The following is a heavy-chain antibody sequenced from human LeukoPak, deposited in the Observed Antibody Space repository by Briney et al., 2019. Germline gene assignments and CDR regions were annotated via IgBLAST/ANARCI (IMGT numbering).Heavy chain of an antibody. D-gene: IGHD3-3*01. CDR2: ISGSGGGT. CDR1: GFTFSSYA. CDR3: ARGGDFWSGYSRGYYMDV. V-gene: IGHV3-23*01. Sequence: PGGSLRLSCAASGFTFSSYAMSWVRQAPGKGLEWVSAISGSGGGTYYADSVKGRFTISRDNSKNTLYLQMNSLRAEDTAVYYCARGGDFWSGYSRGYYMDVWGKGTTVTVSS. J-gene: IGHJ6*03.